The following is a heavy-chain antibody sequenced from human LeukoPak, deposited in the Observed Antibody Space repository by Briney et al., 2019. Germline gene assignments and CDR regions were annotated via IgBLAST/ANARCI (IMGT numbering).Heavy chain of an antibody. J-gene: IGHJ3*02. CDR2: IYYSGST. CDR1: GGSISSGAYY. CDR3: ARGGGYSCYDPFDAFDI. V-gene: IGHV4-31*03. D-gene: IGHD5-12*01. Sequence: PSETLSLTCTVSGGSISSGAYYWSWLRQRPGKDLEWIGNIYYSGSTYSDSSLNSRATTTADTSKNQYSLKLRTVSAADTAVDYCARGGGYSCYDPFDAFDIWGQGTMVTVSS.